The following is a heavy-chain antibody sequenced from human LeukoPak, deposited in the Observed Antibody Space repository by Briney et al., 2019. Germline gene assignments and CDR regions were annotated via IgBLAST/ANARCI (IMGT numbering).Heavy chain of an antibody. D-gene: IGHD3-10*01. CDR2: IYPDDSDT. V-gene: IGHV5-51*01. CDR1: GYTFTSYW. CDR3: ARDYGSGSYYYDY. J-gene: IGHJ4*02. Sequence: GESLKISCKGSGYTFTSYWIGWVRQMPGKGLEWMGIIYPDDSDTRYSPSFQGQVTISADKSISTAYLQWSGLQASDTAMYYCARDYGSGSYYYDYWGQGTLVPVSS.